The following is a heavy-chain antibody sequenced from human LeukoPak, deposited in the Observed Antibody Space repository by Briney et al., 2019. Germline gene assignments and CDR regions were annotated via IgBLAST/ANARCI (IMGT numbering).Heavy chain of an antibody. V-gene: IGHV4-34*01. CDR2: INHSGST. Sequence: ASETLSLTCAVYGGSFSGYYWSWIRQPPGKGLEWIGEINHSGSTNYNPSLKSRVTISVDTSKNQFSLKLSSVTAADTAVYYCARCLTFYYDSSGYYWGSWFDPWGQGTLVTVSS. J-gene: IGHJ5*02. CDR1: GGSFSGYY. CDR3: ARCLTFYYDSSGYYWGSWFDP. D-gene: IGHD3-22*01.